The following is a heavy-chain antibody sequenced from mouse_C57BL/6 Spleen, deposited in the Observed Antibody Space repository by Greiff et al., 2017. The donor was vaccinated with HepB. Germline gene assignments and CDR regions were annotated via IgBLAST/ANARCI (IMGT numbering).Heavy chain of an antibody. Sequence: VQLQQSGPELVKPGASVKISCKASGYTFTDYYMNWVKQSHGKGLEWIGDINPNNGGTNYKQKFKGKATLTVDKTSSTAYMELRSQTYEDAADFYCARYDLGPYAMDYWGQGTSVTVSS. V-gene: IGHV1-26*01. D-gene: IGHD2-3*01. CDR2: INPNNGGT. J-gene: IGHJ4*01. CDR1: GYTFTDYY. CDR3: ARYDLGPYAMDY.